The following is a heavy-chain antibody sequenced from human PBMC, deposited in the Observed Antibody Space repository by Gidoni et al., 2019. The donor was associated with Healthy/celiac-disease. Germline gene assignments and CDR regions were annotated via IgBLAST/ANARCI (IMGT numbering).Heavy chain of an antibody. J-gene: IGHJ6*02. Sequence: EVQLVESGGGLVQPGGSLRLSCAASGFTFSSYWMRWVRQAPGKGLEWVANINQDGSEKYYVDSVKGRFTISRDNAKNSLYLQMNSLRAEDTAVYYCAREGVTSYYYYYGMDVWGQGTTVTVSS. CDR2: INQDGSEK. CDR1: GFTFSSYW. V-gene: IGHV3-7*01. CDR3: AREGVTSYYYYYGMDV. D-gene: IGHD2-21*02.